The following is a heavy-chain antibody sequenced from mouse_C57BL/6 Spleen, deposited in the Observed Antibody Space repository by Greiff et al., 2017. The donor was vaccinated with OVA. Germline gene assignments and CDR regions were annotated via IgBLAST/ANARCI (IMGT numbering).Heavy chain of an antibody. Sequence: VKLQESGPGLVQPSQSLSITCTVSGFSLTSYGVHWVRQSPGKGLEWLGVIWSGGSTDYNAAFISRLSISKDNSKSQVFFKMNSLQADDTAIYYCARNEGNGYYVGYAMDYWGQGTSVTVSS. CDR3: ARNEGNGYYVGYAMDY. V-gene: IGHV2-2*01. CDR2: IWSGGST. D-gene: IGHD2-3*01. J-gene: IGHJ4*01. CDR1: GFSLTSYG.